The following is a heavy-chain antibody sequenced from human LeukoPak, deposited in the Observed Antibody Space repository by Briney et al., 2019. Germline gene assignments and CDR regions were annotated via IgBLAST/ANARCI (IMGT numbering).Heavy chain of an antibody. Sequence: GGSLRLSCAASGFTFSSYAMSWVRQAPGKGLEWVSGISGSGDNTYYADSVKGRFTISRDNSKNTLYLQMNSLRAEDTAVYYCAKDLRDYYDSSGYGPFDYWGQGTLVTVSS. CDR3: AKDLRDYYDSSGYGPFDY. CDR1: GFTFSSYA. J-gene: IGHJ4*02. D-gene: IGHD3-22*01. V-gene: IGHV3-23*01. CDR2: ISGSGDNT.